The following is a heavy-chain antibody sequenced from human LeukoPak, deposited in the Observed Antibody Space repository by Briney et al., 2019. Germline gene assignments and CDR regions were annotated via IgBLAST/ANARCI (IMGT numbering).Heavy chain of an antibody. V-gene: IGHV3-66*01. CDR2: IYTGETT. Sequence: PGGSLRLSYAASGFIVNTCYMSWVRRAPGKGLEWVSVIYTGETTFYADSVKGRFTISRDNSKNTVYLQMNSLRADDTAVYYCTRDPPLTRGYGMDVWGQGTTVTVSS. D-gene: IGHD3-9*01. J-gene: IGHJ6*02. CDR1: GFIVNTCY. CDR3: TRDPPLTRGYGMDV.